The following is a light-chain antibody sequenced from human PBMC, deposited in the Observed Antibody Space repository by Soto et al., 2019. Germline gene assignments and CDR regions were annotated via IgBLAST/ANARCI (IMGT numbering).Light chain of an antibody. J-gene: IGKJ1*01. CDR1: QTITSNY. CDR2: GAS. V-gene: IGKV3-20*01. Sequence: EIVLTQSPGTLSLSPGERATLSCRASQTITSNYLAWYQQKPGRAHRLLLHGASSRATGIPDRFSGSGSGTDFTLTISRLEPEDFAVYYCQQYGSSPRTCGQGTKVEIK. CDR3: QQYGSSPRT.